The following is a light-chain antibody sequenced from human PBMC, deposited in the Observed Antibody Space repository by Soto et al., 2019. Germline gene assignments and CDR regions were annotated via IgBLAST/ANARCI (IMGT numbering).Light chain of an antibody. CDR1: SSDVGGYNY. V-gene: IGLV2-14*03. CDR3: NSYRSSSTRYV. Sequence: QSALTQPASVSGSPGQSITISCTGTSSDVGGYNYVSWYQQHPVRAPKLLIYDVSNRPSGVSNRFSGSKSRNTASLTISGLQAEDEADYYCNSYRSSSTRYVFGSGTKVTVL. CDR2: DVS. J-gene: IGLJ1*01.